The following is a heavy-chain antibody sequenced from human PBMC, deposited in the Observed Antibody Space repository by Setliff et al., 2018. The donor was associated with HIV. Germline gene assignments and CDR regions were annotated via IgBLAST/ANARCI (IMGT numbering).Heavy chain of an antibody. J-gene: IGHJ6*02. CDR3: ARDRRAHDYNNYVYYYYGMDV. D-gene: IGHD4-4*01. V-gene: IGHV4-38-2*02. CDR2: IYYSGST. CDR1: GYSISSGYY. Sequence: PSETLSLTCAVSGYSISSGYYWGWIRQPPGKGLEWIGSIYYSGSTYYNPSLKSRVTISVDTSKNQFSLKLSSVTAADTAVYYCARDRRAHDYNNYVYYYYGMDVWGQGTTVTVSS.